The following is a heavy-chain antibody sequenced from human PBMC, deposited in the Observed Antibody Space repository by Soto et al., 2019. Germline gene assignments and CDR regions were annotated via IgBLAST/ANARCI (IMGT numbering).Heavy chain of an antibody. J-gene: IGHJ5*02. CDR2: IRSKANSYAT. D-gene: IGHD2-2*01. Sequence: PGGSLRLSCAASGFTFSGSAMHWVRQASGKGLEWVGRIRSKANSYATAYAASVKGRFTISRDDSKNAAYLQMNSLKTEDTAVYYCTRHPHDIVVVPANNWFDPWGQGTLVTVSS. CDR1: GFTFSGSA. V-gene: IGHV3-73*01. CDR3: TRHPHDIVVVPANNWFDP.